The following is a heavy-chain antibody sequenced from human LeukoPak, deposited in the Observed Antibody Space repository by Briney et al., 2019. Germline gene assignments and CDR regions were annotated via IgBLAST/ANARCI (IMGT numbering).Heavy chain of an antibody. CDR3: ARGDGGYDILTGYYLGWFDP. Sequence: SQTLSLTCTVSGGSISGGGYYWSWIRQHPGRGLEWVGYIYYSGSTYYNPSLKSRVTISVDTSKSQFSLKLSSVTAADTAVYYCARGDGGYDILTGYYLGWFDPWGQGTLVTVSS. V-gene: IGHV4-31*03. CDR2: IYYSGST. J-gene: IGHJ5*02. CDR1: GGSISGGGYY. D-gene: IGHD3-9*01.